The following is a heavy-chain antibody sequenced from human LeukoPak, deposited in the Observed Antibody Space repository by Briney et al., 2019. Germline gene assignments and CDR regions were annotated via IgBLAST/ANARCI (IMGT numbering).Heavy chain of an antibody. CDR2: IYFSGST. V-gene: IGHV4-61*08. CDR1: GGSISS. CDR3: ARGVVAAPQTFDY. J-gene: IGHJ4*02. Sequence: PSETLSLTCSVSGGSISSFYWSWFYWSWIRQPPGKGLEWIGYIYFSGSTNYNPSLKSRVTISVDTSKNQFSLKLSSVTAADTAVYYCARGVVAAPQTFDYWGQGTLVTVSS. D-gene: IGHD2-15*01.